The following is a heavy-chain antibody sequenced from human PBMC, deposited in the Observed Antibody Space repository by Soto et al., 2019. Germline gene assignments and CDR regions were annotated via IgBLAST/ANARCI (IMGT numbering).Heavy chain of an antibody. D-gene: IGHD6-19*01. V-gene: IGHV1-3*01. CDR2: INAGNGNT. J-gene: IGHJ4*02. CDR1: GYTFTSYA. Sequence: GASVKVSCKASGYTFTSYAMHWVRQAPGQRLEWMGWINAGNGNTKYSQKFQGRVTITRDTSASTAYMELSSLRSEDTAVYYCARDAPYSSGWYQVDYWGQGTLVTVSS. CDR3: ARDAPYSSGWYQVDY.